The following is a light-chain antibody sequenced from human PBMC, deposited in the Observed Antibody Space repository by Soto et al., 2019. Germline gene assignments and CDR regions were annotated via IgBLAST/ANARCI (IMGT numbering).Light chain of an antibody. CDR2: DAS. CDR3: QQYGYSPGLA. J-gene: IGKJ4*01. Sequence: EVVLTQSPGTLSLSPGERATLSCRASQSVSNKLAWYQQRPGQAPRLLIYDASSRATGLPARFSGSGSGTDFTLTISSLESEDFAVYYCQQYGYSPGLACGGGTKVDIK. V-gene: IGKV3-20*01. CDR1: QSVSNK.